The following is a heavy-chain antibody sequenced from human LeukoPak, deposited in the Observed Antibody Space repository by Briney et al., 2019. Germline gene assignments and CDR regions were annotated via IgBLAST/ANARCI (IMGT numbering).Heavy chain of an antibody. J-gene: IGHJ4*02. V-gene: IGHV3-33*06. CDR1: GFTFSSYG. Sequence: GGSLRLSCAASGFTFSSYGMHWVRKAPGKGLEWVAVIWYDGSNKYYADSVKGRFTISRDNSKNTLYLQMNSLRAEDTAVYYCANSPHLYYDFWSGYPPNWGQGTLVTVSS. D-gene: IGHD3-3*01. CDR2: IWYDGSNK. CDR3: ANSPHLYYDFWSGYPPN.